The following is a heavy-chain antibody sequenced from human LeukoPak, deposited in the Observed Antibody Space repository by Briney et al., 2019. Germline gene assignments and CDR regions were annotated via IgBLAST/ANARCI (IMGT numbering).Heavy chain of an antibody. D-gene: IGHD3-22*01. CDR1: GGSFSGYY. J-gene: IGHJ4*02. Sequence: SETLSLTCAVYGGSFSGYYWSWIRQPPGKGLEWIGEINHSGSTNYNPSLKSRVTISVDTSKSQFSLKLSSVTAADTAIYYCARARYDSSLDYWGQGTLVTVSS. V-gene: IGHV4-34*01. CDR2: INHSGST. CDR3: ARARYDSSLDY.